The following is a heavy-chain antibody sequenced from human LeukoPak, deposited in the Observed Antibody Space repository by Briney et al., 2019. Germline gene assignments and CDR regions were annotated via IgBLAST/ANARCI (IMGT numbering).Heavy chain of an antibody. D-gene: IGHD6-13*01. CDR1: GLNFNNAY. V-gene: IGHV3-23*01. CDR3: VKDSKIPQQLLDY. J-gene: IGHJ4*02. Sequence: TLGSLRLSCAASGLNFNNAYISWVRQAPGRGLEWVSAISGSGGSTYYADSVKGRFTIPRDNSKNTLYLKMNSLRPEDTAVYYFVKDSKIPQQLLDYRGQGDLVTVSS. CDR2: ISGSGGST.